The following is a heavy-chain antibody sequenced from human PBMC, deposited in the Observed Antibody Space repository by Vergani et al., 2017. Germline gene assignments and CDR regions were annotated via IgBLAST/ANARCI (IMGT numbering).Heavy chain of an antibody. Sequence: QITLKESGPMLVKPTQTLTLTCTFSGFSLTTIGVAVGWIRQSPGKAPEWLALIYWNDDKRYSPSLKTRLTVTKDTSKNQVVLIMTNMDPVDTATYYCAHDDYASGTYAFDMWGQGTMVTVS. V-gene: IGHV2-5*01. CDR2: IYWNDDK. CDR1: GFSLTTIGVA. CDR3: AHDDYASGTYAFDM. J-gene: IGHJ3*02. D-gene: IGHD3-10*01.